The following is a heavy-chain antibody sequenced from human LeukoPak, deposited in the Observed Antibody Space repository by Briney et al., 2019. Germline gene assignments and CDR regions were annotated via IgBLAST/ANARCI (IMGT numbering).Heavy chain of an antibody. Sequence: GGSLRLPCAASGFTFSSYDMSWIRQAPGKGLEWFSIISGSGGSTYYADSVKVRFTFSRDKYQNTLYLLMNGLRAADTAVYHCAKTRRPGGNYYFDYWGQGTLVTVSS. CDR1: GFTFSSYD. D-gene: IGHD1-7*01. CDR3: AKTRRPGGNYYFDY. J-gene: IGHJ4*02. V-gene: IGHV3-23*01. CDR2: ISGSGGST.